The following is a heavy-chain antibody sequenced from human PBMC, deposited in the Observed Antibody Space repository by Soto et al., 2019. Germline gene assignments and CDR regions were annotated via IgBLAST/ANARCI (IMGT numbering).Heavy chain of an antibody. CDR1: GFTFGNYW. D-gene: IGHD1-1*01. J-gene: IGHJ4*02. V-gene: IGHV3-74*01. CDR2: ISDYGRI. CDR3: ARGGLEPFDY. Sequence: GRSLRLSCAASGFTFGNYWMHWVRQAPGKGLVWVSRISDYGRINYADSVKDRFIISRDDARSELYLQLNDLRVEDTATYYCARGGLEPFDYWGQGALVTVSS.